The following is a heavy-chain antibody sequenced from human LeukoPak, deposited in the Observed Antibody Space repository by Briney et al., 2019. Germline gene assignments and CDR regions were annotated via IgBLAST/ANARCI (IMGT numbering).Heavy chain of an antibody. Sequence: SETLSLTCTVSGGSISSYYWSWIRQPPGKGLEWIGYIYYSGSTNYNPSIKSRVTISVDTSKNQFSLKLSSVTAADTAVYYCARLHNGDWFDPWGQGTLVTVSS. CDR1: GGSISSYY. CDR3: ARLHNGDWFDP. J-gene: IGHJ5*02. V-gene: IGHV4-59*08. D-gene: IGHD1-14*01. CDR2: IYYSGST.